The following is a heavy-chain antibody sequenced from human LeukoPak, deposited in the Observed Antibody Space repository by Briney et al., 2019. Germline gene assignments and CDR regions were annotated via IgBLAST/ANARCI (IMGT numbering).Heavy chain of an antibody. D-gene: IGHD7-27*01. CDR3: AKANGGYLYYYFMDV. J-gene: IGHJ6*03. Sequence: GRSLRLSCAASGFTFDDYAMHWVRQAPGKGLEWVSGTSWNSGSIGYADSVKGRFTISRDNAKNSLHLQMNSVRAEDTALYYCAKANGGYLYYYFMDVWGKGTTVTVSS. CDR1: GFTFDDYA. CDR2: TSWNSGSI. V-gene: IGHV3-9*01.